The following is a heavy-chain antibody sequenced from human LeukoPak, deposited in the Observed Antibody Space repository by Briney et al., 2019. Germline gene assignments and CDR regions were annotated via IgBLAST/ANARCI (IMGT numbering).Heavy chain of an antibody. D-gene: IGHD6-13*01. V-gene: IGHV3-30*02. CDR1: GFTFSNYG. Sequence: GGSLRLSCAASGFTFSNYGMHWVRQAPGKGLEWVAFIRYDGSNKHYADSVKGRFTISRDNSKNTLYLQMNSLRAEDTAVYYCAKATSGYSSSWYDYWGQGTLVTVSS. J-gene: IGHJ4*02. CDR2: IRYDGSNK. CDR3: AKATSGYSSSWYDY.